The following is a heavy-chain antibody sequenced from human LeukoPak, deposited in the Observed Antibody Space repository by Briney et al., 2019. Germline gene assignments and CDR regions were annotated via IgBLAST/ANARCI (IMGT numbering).Heavy chain of an antibody. J-gene: IGHJ4*02. V-gene: IGHV3-48*04. CDR1: GFTFSSYA. Sequence: PGGSLRLSCAASGFTFSSYAMSWVRQAPGKGLEWVSYISSSSSTIYYADSVKGRFTISRDNAKNSLYLQMNSLRAEDTAVYYCASGFDSRFFDKWGQGTLVTVSS. CDR3: ASGFDSRFFDK. CDR2: ISSSSSTI. D-gene: IGHD3-22*01.